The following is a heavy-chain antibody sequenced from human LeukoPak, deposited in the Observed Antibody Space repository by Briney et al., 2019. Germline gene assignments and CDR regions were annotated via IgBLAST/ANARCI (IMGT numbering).Heavy chain of an antibody. D-gene: IGHD3-22*01. Sequence: GASVKVSCKASGYTFTGYYMHWVRQAPGQGLEWMGWINPNSGGTNYAQKFQGRVTMTRDTSISTAYMELRSLRSDDTAVYYCARDLTGYYYDSSGYYYPWGYWGQGTLVTVSS. J-gene: IGHJ4*02. V-gene: IGHV1-2*02. CDR2: INPNSGGT. CDR1: GYTFTGYY. CDR3: ARDLTGYYYDSSGYYYPWGY.